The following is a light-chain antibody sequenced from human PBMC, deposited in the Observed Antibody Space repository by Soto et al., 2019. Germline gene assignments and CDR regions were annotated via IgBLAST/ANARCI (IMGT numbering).Light chain of an antibody. V-gene: IGKV1-5*03. CDR1: QTISSW. J-gene: IGKJ1*01. CDR2: KAY. Sequence: DLQMTQSPSTLSGSVGDRVTISCRASQTISSWLAWYQQKPGKAPKLLIYKAYTLKSGVQSRFSGSGSGTEFTLTIRSLQPEDFATYYCMLDFSYFWAFGQGTKVDIK. CDR3: MLDFSYFWA.